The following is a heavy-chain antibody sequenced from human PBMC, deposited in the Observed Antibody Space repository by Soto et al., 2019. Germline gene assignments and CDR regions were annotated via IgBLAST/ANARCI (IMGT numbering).Heavy chain of an antibody. J-gene: IGHJ3*02. D-gene: IGHD2-15*01. CDR1: GFTFSSYA. CDR2: ISSHGGST. V-gene: IGHV3-64*02. CDR3: ARSGSYCSGGSCYLNAAFDI. Sequence: EVQLVESGEGLVQPGGSLRLSCAASGFTFSSYAMHWVRQAPGKGLEYVSAISSHGGSTYYADSVKGRFTISRDNSKNTLYLQMGRLRDEDMAVYYCARSGSYCSGGSCYLNAAFDIWGQGTMVTVAS.